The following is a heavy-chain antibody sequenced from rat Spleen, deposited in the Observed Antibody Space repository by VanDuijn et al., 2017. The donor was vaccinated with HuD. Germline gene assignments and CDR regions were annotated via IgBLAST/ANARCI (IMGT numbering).Heavy chain of an antibody. CDR3: AIRDGGFPG. CDR1: GFTFSNFD. D-gene: IGHD1-11*01. CDR2: INFDGSGT. V-gene: IGHV5-25*01. Sequence: EVQLVESGGGLVQPGRSMKLSCAASGFTFSNFDMAWVRQTPTKGLEWVASINFDGSGTYYRDSVKGRFTFSRDNAKSILYLQLDSLRSEDTATYYCAIRDGGFPGWGQGTLVTVSS. J-gene: IGHJ3*01.